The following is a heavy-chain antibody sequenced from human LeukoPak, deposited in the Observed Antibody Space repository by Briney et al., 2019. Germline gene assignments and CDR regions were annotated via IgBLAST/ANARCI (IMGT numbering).Heavy chain of an antibody. J-gene: IGHJ3*02. D-gene: IGHD6-19*01. Sequence: GGSLRLSCAASGFTFSSYGMHWVRQAPGKGLEWVAVIWYDGSNKYYADSVKGRFTISRDNSKNTLYLQMNSLRAEDTAVYYCSRAYSSGWYEGAFDIWGQGTMVTVSS. CDR1: GFTFSSYG. CDR3: SRAYSSGWYEGAFDI. V-gene: IGHV3-33*01. CDR2: IWYDGSNK.